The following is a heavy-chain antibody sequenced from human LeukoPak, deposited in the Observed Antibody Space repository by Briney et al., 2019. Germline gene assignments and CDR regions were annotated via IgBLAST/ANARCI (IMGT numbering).Heavy chain of an antibody. D-gene: IGHD5-12*01. CDR2: INPSGGST. J-gene: IGHJ4*02. V-gene: IGHV1-46*01. CDR3: ARGVATGGSFDY. CDR1: GHTFTSYY. Sequence: ASVTVSCKASGHTFTSYYMHWVRQAPGQGLEWMGIINPSGGSTSYAQKFQGRVTMTRDTSTSTVYMELSSLRSEDTAVYYCARGVATGGSFDYWGQGTLVTVSS.